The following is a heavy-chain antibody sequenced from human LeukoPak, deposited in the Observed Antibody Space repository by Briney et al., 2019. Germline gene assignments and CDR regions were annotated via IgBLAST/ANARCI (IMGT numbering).Heavy chain of an antibody. Sequence: GASVKVSCKASGDTFTNYAISWVRQAPGQGFEWMGWISAYNGETEYAQKLQGRVTMTTDTSTTTAYMELRSLRSDDTAVYYCARGKGARAYSGQGTLVTASS. CDR2: ISAYNGET. J-gene: IGHJ4*02. CDR3: ARGKGARAY. V-gene: IGHV1-18*01. CDR1: GDTFTNYA. D-gene: IGHD3-16*01.